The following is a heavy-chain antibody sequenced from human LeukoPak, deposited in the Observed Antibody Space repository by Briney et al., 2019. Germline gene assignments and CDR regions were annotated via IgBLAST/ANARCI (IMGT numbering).Heavy chain of an antibody. CDR1: SYSIRSGYY. CDR2: IYNSGNT. J-gene: IGHJ4*02. V-gene: IGHV4-38-2*02. D-gene: IGHD3-22*01. Sequence: SETLSLTCTVYSYSIRSGYYWGWIRQPPGKGLEWIGSIYNSGNTYYNPSLESRVTISVDTSKNQFSLKLTSVTAADSAVYYCAREGYYDSSGPYYFDYWGQGTLVTVSS. CDR3: AREGYYDSSGPYYFDY.